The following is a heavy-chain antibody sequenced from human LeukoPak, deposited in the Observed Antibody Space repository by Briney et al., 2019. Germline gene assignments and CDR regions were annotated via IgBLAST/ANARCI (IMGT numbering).Heavy chain of an antibody. D-gene: IGHD3-22*01. CDR2: INPNSGGT. V-gene: IGHV1-2*02. J-gene: IGHJ4*02. CDR3: ARAFLYDSSFDY. CDR1: GYTFTGYY. Sequence: ASVKVSCKASGYTFTGYYMHWVRQAPGQGLEWMGWINPNSGGTNYAQKFQGRVTMTRDTSISTAYMELSSLRSEDTAVYYCARAFLYDSSFDYWGQGTLVTVSS.